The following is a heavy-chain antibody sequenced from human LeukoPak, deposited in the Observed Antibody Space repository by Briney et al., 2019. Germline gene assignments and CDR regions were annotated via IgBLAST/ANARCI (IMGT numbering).Heavy chain of an antibody. J-gene: IGHJ6*03. CDR1: GFTFSSYA. CDR2: ISGSGGST. Sequence: GGSLRLSCAASGFTFSSYAMSWVRQAPGKGLEWVSAISGSGGSTYYADSVKGRFTISRDNSKNTLYLQTNSLRAEDTAVYYCAKGVWPYYYYYMDVWGKGTTVTISS. V-gene: IGHV3-23*01. CDR3: AKGVWPYYYYYMDV.